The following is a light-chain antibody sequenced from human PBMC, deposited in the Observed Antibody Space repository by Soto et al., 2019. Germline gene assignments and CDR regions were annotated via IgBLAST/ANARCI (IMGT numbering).Light chain of an antibody. CDR3: QHCGHSLTWT. CDR1: QSVSSTY. J-gene: IGKJ1*01. CDR2: GAS. V-gene: IGKV3-20*01. Sequence: EIGLTQSPGTLSLSPGQRATLSCRASQSVSSTYLIWYQQKPGQAPRLLIYGASSRATDVPDRFSGGGSGTDFTLTITILEPEDFAVYSCQHCGHSLTWTVGQGTKVEIK.